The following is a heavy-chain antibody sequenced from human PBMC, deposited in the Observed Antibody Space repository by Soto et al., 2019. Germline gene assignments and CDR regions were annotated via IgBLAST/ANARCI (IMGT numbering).Heavy chain of an antibody. CDR2: ISAYNGNT. CDR1: GYTFTSYG. CDR3: ASGGVVLSAAPKDYYVIDV. D-gene: IGHD2-2*01. J-gene: IGHJ6*02. V-gene: IGHV1-18*01. Sequence: QVQLVQSGAEVKKPGASVKVSCKASGYTFTSYGISWVRQAPGQGLEWMGWISAYNGNTNYAQKLQGRVTMTTDTSTSTATMELRSLRSDDTAGYYCASGGVVLSAAPKDYYVIDVWGQGTTVTVSS.